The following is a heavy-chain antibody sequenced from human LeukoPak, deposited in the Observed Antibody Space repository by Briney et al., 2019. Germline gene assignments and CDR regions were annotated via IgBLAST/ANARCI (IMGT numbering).Heavy chain of an antibody. J-gene: IGHJ4*02. CDR2: ISGSGGST. CDR1: GFTLSSYA. V-gene: IGHV3-23*01. D-gene: IGHD2-21*02. Sequence: GGSLRLSCAASGFTLSSYAMSWVRQAPGKGLEWVSAISGSGGSTCYADSVKGRFTISRDNSKNTLYLQMNSLRAEDTAVYYCARDHSRRAIVVVTTVDYWGQGTLVTVSS. CDR3: ARDHSRRAIVVVTTVDY.